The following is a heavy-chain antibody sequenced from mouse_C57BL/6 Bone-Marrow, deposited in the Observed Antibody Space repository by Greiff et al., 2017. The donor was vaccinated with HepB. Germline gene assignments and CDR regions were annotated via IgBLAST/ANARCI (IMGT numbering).Heavy chain of an antibody. CDR2: IRLKSDNYAT. Sequence: EVQLQESGGGLVQPGGSMKLSCVASGFTFSNYWMNWVRQSPEKGLEWVAQIRLKSDNYATHYAESVKGRFTISRDDSKSSVYLQMNNLRAEDTGIYYCTGDGYYVFAYWGQGTLVTVSA. D-gene: IGHD2-3*01. CDR3: TGDGYYVFAY. CDR1: GFTFSNYW. J-gene: IGHJ3*01. V-gene: IGHV6-3*01.